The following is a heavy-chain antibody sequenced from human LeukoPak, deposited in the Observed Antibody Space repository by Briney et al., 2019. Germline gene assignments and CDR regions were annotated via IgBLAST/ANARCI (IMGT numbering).Heavy chain of an antibody. D-gene: IGHD1-26*01. CDR1: GGSISSGDYY. Sequence: SQTLSLTCTVSGGSISSGDYYWSWIRQPPGKGLEWIGYIYYSGSTYYNPSLKSRVTISVDTSKNQFSLKLNSVTVADTAVYYCARAVVGAPWADYWGQGTLVTVSS. CDR3: ARAVVGAPWADY. CDR2: IYYSGST. V-gene: IGHV4-30-4*08. J-gene: IGHJ4*02.